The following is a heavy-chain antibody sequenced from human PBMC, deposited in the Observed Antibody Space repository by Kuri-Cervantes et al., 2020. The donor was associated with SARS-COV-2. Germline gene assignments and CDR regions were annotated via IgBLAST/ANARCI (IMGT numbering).Heavy chain of an antibody. Sequence: SEPLSLTFPVSGGSISSYYWSWIRQPPGKGLEWIGNIYYSGSTNYNPSLKSRVTISVDTSKNQFSLNLSTVSAADTAVYYCARGRSSTSGDWFDPWGQGTLVTVSS. CDR1: GGSISSYY. D-gene: IGHD2-2*01. CDR2: IYYSGST. V-gene: IGHV4-59*01. CDR3: ARGRSSTSGDWFDP. J-gene: IGHJ5*02.